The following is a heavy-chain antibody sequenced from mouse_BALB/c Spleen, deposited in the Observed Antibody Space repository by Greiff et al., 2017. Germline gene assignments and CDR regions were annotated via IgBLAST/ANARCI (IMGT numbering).Heavy chain of an antibody. Sequence: EVMLVESGGGLVKPGGSLKLSCAASGFAFSSSDMSWVRQTPEQRLEWVAYISSGGGSTYYPDTVKGRFTISRDNAKNTLYLQMSSLKSEDTAMYYWARQELGRAWIAYWGQGTLVTVAA. CDR3: ARQELGRAWIAY. CDR2: ISSGGGST. CDR1: GFAFSSSD. J-gene: IGHJ3*01. V-gene: IGHV5-12-1*01. D-gene: IGHD4-1*01.